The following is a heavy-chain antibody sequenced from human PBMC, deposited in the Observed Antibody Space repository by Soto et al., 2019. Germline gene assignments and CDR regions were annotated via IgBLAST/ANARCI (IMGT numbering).Heavy chain of an antibody. V-gene: IGHV3-48*01. D-gene: IGHD5-12*01. Sequence: EVQLVESGGGLVQPGVSLRLSCAASGFTFSTYSMNWVRQAPGKGLEWISYITKSSRTIYYADSVKGRFTISRDNAKNSLYLQMNSLGAEDRAVYFGTRDHGYGYGMEVWGQGTTVTVSS. J-gene: IGHJ6*02. CDR1: GFTFSTYS. CDR2: ITKSSRTI. CDR3: TRDHGYGYGMEV.